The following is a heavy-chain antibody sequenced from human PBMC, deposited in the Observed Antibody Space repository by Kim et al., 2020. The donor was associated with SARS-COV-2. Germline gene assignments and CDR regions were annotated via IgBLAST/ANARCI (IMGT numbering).Heavy chain of an antibody. CDR1: GGSISSGTW. Sequence: SETLSLTCAVSGGSISSGTWWSWVRQTPGKGLEWIGDIYHSVTTNYNPSLKSRVNMSVDKSKNQLSLTLSAVTAADTAVYYCARSVAIMPPGMDVWGQGTTVTVSS. D-gene: IGHD2-21*01. V-gene: IGHV4-4*02. CDR2: IYHSVTT. CDR3: ARSVAIMPPGMDV. J-gene: IGHJ6*02.